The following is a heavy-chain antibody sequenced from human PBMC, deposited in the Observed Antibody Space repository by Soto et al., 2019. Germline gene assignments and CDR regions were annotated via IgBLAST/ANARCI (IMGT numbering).Heavy chain of an antibody. J-gene: IGHJ6*04. Sequence: ASVKVSCKASGYTFTSYYMHWVRQAPGQGLEWMGIINPSGGSTSYAQKFQGRVTMTRDTSTSTVYMELSSLRSEDTAVYHCGRDLSVTIFGVVNYQLDVWGKGTTVNVPS. CDR3: GRDLSVTIFGVVNYQLDV. D-gene: IGHD3-3*01. CDR1: GYTFTSYY. CDR2: INPSGGST. V-gene: IGHV1-46*03.